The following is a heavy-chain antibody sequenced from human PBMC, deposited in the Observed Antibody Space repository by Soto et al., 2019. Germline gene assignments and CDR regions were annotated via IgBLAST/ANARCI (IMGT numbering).Heavy chain of an antibody. D-gene: IGHD6-19*01. V-gene: IGHV4-34*01. CDR1: GGSFRGYY. CDR3: AREAYSRGWWHYFDY. J-gene: IGHJ4*02. Sequence: QVQLQQWGAGLLKPSETLSLTCAVHGGSFRGYYWGWIRQPPGKGLEWIGEINHSGSTNYNPSLKSRVTISVDTSKNQLSLKLSSVTAADTAVYYCAREAYSRGWWHYFDYWGQGTLVTVSS. CDR2: INHSGST.